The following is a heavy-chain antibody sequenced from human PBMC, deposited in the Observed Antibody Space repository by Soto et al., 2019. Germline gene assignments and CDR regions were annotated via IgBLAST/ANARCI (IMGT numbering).Heavy chain of an antibody. CDR3: ARERVDSSGYYYSYYYGMDV. V-gene: IGHV4-59*01. Sequence: PSETLSLTCTVSGGSISSYYWSWIRQPPGKGLEWIGYIYYSGSTNYNPSLKSRVTISVDTSKNQFSLKLSSVTAADTAVYYCARERVDSSGYYYSYYYGMDVSGQGTTVTVSS. D-gene: IGHD3-22*01. CDR1: GGSISSYY. CDR2: IYYSGST. J-gene: IGHJ6*01.